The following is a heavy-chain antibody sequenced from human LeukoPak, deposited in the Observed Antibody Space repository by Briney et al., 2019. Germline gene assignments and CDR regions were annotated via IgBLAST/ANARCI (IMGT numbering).Heavy chain of an antibody. CDR3: AREGIHCSSTSCLGDY. CDR1: GFSLSRHW. CDR2: IKGDGSVT. D-gene: IGHD2-2*01. Sequence: GGSLRLSCAASGFSLSRHWMSWVRQAPGKGLEWVANIKGDGSVTYYVDSVKGRFTISRDIPKNSLYLQMKSLRVEDTAIYYCAREGIHCSSTSCLGDYWGRGTLVTVSS. V-gene: IGHV3-7*03. J-gene: IGHJ4*02.